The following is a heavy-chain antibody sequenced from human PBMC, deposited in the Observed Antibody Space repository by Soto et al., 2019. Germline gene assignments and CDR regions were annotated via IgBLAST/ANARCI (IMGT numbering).Heavy chain of an antibody. J-gene: IGHJ1*01. CDR2: ISWNSGSI. D-gene: IGHD4-17*01. V-gene: IGHV3-9*01. CDR1: GGTVSGNG. CDR3: AKDNRYGLDSFQL. Sequence: GGSMRDCSGVSGGTVSGNGGRCVRQAQRKGLEWVSGISWNSGSIGYADSVKGRFTISRDNAKNSLYLQMNSLRTEDTAFYSCAKDNRYGLDSFQLWGQGTLVTVSS.